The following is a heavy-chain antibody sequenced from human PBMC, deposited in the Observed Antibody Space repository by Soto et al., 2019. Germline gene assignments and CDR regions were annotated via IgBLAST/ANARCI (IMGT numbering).Heavy chain of an antibody. CDR3: TFIVVVPAAIHSDHYYFMDV. D-gene: IGHD2-2*01. CDR2: IKSKADGGTT. J-gene: IGHJ6*03. V-gene: IGHV3-15*01. Sequence: GGSLRLSCVASGFTFTNAWMRWVRQAPGKGLEWVGRIKSKADGGTTDYAAPVKGRFTISRDDSKNTLFLQMNSLKTEDTAVYYCTFIVVVPAAIHSDHYYFMDVWGNGTTVTGSS. CDR1: GFTFTNAW.